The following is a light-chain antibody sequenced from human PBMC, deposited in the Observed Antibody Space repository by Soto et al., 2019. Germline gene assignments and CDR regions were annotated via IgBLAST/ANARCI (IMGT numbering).Light chain of an antibody. CDR3: QQANSYPWT. V-gene: IGKV1-9*01. CDR2: GSS. CDR1: QDIAIY. Sequence: DIQLTQSPSFLSASVGDRVTITCRASQDIAIYLAWYQQKPGEAPKLLIYGSSSLLSGVPSRFSGTRSGTDFTLTISSLQPEDFATYYCQQANSYPWTFGQGTKVDIK. J-gene: IGKJ1*01.